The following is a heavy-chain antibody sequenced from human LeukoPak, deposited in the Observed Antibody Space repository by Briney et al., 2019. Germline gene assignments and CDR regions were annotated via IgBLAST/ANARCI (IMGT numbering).Heavy chain of an antibody. Sequence: SETLSLTCTVSGGSISSYYWSWIRQPAGKGLEWIGRIYTSGSITYNPSLKSRVSMSVDTSKNQFSLKLSSVTAADTAVYYCARDSGTTGEVKFDPWGKGTLVTVSS. CDR3: ARDSGTTGEVKFDP. CDR2: IYTSGSI. D-gene: IGHD3-10*01. V-gene: IGHV4-4*07. CDR1: GGSISSYY. J-gene: IGHJ5*02.